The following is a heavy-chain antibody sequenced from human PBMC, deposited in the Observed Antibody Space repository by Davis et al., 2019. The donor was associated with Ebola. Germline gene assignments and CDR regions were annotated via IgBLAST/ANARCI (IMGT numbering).Heavy chain of an antibody. CDR2: IKQDGSEK. Sequence: PGGSLRLSCAASGFTFSSYWMSWVRQAPGKGLEWVANIKQDGSEKYYVDSVKGRFTISRDNAKNSLYLQMNSLRAEDTAVYYCAKPVASSKYYFDYWGQGTLVTVSS. CDR3: AKPVASSKYYFDY. J-gene: IGHJ4*02. V-gene: IGHV3-7*01. D-gene: IGHD5-12*01. CDR1: GFTFSSYW.